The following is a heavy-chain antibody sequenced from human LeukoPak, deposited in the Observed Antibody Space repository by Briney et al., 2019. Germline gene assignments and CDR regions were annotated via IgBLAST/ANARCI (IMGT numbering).Heavy chain of an antibody. V-gene: IGHV3-23*01. D-gene: IGHD3-3*01. CDR2: IRGSGDNT. J-gene: IGHJ4*02. Sequence: GGSLRLSCVTSGFIFSSYAMSWVRQAPGKGLEWVSAIRGSGDNTYYADSVKGRFTISRDNSKNTLYLQMNSLRAEDTAVYYCAKGSHIGFWSGYSLGFDFWGQGTLVTVSS. CDR3: AKGSHIGFWSGYSLGFDF. CDR1: GFIFSSYA.